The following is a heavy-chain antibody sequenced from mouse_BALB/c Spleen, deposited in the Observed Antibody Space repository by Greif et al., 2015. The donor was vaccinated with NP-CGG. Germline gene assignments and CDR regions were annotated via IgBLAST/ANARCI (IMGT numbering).Heavy chain of an antibody. CDR2: IRLKSNNYAT. Sequence: DVKLVESGGGLVQPGGSMKLSCVASGFTFSNYWMNWVRQSPEKGLEWVAEIRLKSNNYATHYAESVKGRFTISRDDSKSSVYLQMNNLRAEDTSIYYCTTGFAYWGQGTLVTVSA. CDR1: GFTFSNYW. V-gene: IGHV6-6*02. J-gene: IGHJ3*01. CDR3: TTGFAY.